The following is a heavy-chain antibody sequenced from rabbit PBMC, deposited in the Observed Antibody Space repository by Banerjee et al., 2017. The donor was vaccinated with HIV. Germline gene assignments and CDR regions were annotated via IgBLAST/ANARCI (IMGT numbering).Heavy chain of an antibody. CDR1: GFSFSSNW. Sequence: QSLEESGGGLVKPGASLTLTCKASGFSFSSNWICWVRQAPGKGLEWIACIDTSYGDTDYANWPKGRFTISKTSSTTVTLQMTSLTAADTATYFCARNYVNAFDPWGPGTLVTVS. J-gene: IGHJ2*01. CDR2: IDTSYGDT. V-gene: IGHV1S40*01. D-gene: IGHD1-1*01. CDR3: ARNYVNAFDP.